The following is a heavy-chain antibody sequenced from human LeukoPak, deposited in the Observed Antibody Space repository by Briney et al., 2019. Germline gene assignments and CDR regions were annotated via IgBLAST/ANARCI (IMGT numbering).Heavy chain of an antibody. V-gene: IGHV6-1*01. J-gene: IGHJ5*02. CDR2: TYYRSKWYN. D-gene: IGHD6-13*01. Sequence: SQTLSLTCAISGDSVSSNSAAWNWLRQSPSRGLEWLGRTYYRSKWYNDYAVSVKSRITINPDTSKNQFSLQLNSVTPEGTAVYYCARGEQQLVPVVWFDPWGQGTLVTVSS. CDR1: GDSVSSNSAA. CDR3: ARGEQQLVPVVWFDP.